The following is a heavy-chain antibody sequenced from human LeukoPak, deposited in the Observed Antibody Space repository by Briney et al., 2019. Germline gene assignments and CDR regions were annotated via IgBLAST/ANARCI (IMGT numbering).Heavy chain of an antibody. J-gene: IGHJ4*02. D-gene: IGHD2-2*02. V-gene: IGHV3-30*18. CDR1: GFTFTDYG. CDR2: ISYVESET. Sequence: GGSLRLSCEASGFTFTDYGMHWVRQAPGKGLEWLAVISYVESETYYADSVKGRFTISRDNSKNMVYLRMNSLRVEDTAFYYCAKDLYTSGGILDYWGQGTLVTVSS. CDR3: AKDLYTSGGILDY.